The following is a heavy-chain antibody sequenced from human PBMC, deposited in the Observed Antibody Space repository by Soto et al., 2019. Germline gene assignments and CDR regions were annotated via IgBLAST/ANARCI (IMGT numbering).Heavy chain of an antibody. V-gene: IGHV3-30*18. J-gene: IGHJ4*02. D-gene: IGHD6-13*01. CDR3: AKVVHSSTWYRYFDY. Sequence: GGSLRLSCAASGFTFSNYGMHWVRQALGKGLEWVAVISYDGSNEYYVDSVKGRFTISRDNSKNTMYLQMNSLRAEDTAVYYCAKVVHSSTWYRYFDYWGQGTMVTVYS. CDR1: GFTFSNYG. CDR2: ISYDGSNE.